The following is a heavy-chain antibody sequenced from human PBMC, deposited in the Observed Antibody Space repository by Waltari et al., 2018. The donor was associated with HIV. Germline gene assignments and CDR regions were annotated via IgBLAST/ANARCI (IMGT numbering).Heavy chain of an antibody. J-gene: IGHJ5*02. CDR2: LSSDGTEK. Sequence: QVQLVESGGGGVRPGGSLSPSWPASGFTFSDYAMHWVRQVPVKGLDWVAVLSSDGTEKYYGDSVKGRFTVSRDNSKNTLYLQMTSLTTDDTAIFYCARSASGNYYQDPADTWGQGTLVSIFS. V-gene: IGHV3-30*01. CDR3: ARSASGNYYQDPADT. CDR1: GFTFSDYA. D-gene: IGHD3-10*01.